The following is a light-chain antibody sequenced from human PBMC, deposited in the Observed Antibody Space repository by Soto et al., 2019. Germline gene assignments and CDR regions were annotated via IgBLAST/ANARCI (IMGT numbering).Light chain of an antibody. CDR3: QQYGSSRYT. J-gene: IGKJ2*01. V-gene: IGKV3-20*01. CDR2: GAS. CDR1: QSVSSSY. Sequence: DIVLTQSPGTLYLSPGERATLSCRASQSVSSSYLAWYQQKPGQAPRLLIYGASSRATGIPDRFSGSGSGTDFTLTISRLEPEDFAVYYCQQYGSSRYTFGHGNKLEI.